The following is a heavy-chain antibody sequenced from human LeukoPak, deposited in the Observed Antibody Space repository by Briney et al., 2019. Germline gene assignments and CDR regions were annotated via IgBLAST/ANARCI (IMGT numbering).Heavy chain of an antibody. CDR3: ARGLGSSWYSEVFDP. J-gene: IGHJ5*02. CDR1: GGSFSGYY. Sequence: PSETLSLTCAVHGGSFSGYYWSWIRQPPGKGLEWIGEINHSGSTNYNPSLKSRVTISVDTSKNQFSLKLSSVTAADPAVYYCARGLGSSWYSEVFDPWGQGTLVTVSS. CDR2: INHSGST. V-gene: IGHV4-34*01. D-gene: IGHD6-13*01.